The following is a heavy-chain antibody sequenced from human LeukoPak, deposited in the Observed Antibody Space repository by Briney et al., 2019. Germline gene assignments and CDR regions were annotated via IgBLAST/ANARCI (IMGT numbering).Heavy chain of an antibody. V-gene: IGHV3-66*02. CDR3: AHSMVRGVILDY. CDR1: GFTVNTRF. Sequence: PGGSLRLSCAASGFTVNTRFMSWVRQAPGQGLEWVSVIYTDASTYYADSVKGRFTISRDNSKNTLYLQMNSLRAEDTAVYYCAHSMVRGVILDYWGQGSLVTVSS. CDR2: IYTDAST. D-gene: IGHD3-10*01. J-gene: IGHJ4*02.